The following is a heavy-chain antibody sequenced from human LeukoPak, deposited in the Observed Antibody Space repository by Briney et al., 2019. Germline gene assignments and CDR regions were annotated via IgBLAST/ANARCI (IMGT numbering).Heavy chain of an antibody. CDR1: GFTFSSYE. D-gene: IGHD4-11*01. CDR3: AREDYDAFDI. CDR2: ISSSASST. J-gene: IGHJ3*02. V-gene: IGHV3-48*03. Sequence: GGSLRLSCAASGFTFSSYEMNWIRQAPGKGLEWLSYISSSASSTYDADSVKGRFTISRDNAKNSLYLQMNSLRAEDTAVYYCAREDYDAFDIWGQGTMVTVSS.